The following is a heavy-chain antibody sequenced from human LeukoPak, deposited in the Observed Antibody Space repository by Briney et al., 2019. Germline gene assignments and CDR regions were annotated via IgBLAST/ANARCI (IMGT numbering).Heavy chain of an antibody. V-gene: IGHV4-4*07. J-gene: IGHJ6*02. CDR3: AREDNGYYYYRMDV. CDR1: GGSISSYY. Sequence: SETLSLTCTVSGGSISSYYWSWIRQPAGKGLEWIGRIYTSGSTNYNPSLKSRVTMSVDTAKNQFSLRLSSVTAADTAVYYWAREDNGYYYYRMDVWGQGTTVTVSS. D-gene: IGHD2-8*01. CDR2: IYTSGST.